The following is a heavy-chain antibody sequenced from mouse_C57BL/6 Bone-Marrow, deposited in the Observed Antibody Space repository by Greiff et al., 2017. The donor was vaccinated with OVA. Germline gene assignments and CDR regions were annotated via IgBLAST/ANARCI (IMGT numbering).Heavy chain of an antibody. Sequence: EVQLQQSGPELVKPGDSVKISCKASGYSFTGYFMNWVMQSHGKSLEWIGRINPYNGDTFYNQKFKGKATLTVDKSSSTAHMELRSLTSEDSAVYYGARRGYGNYYYYAMDYWGQGTSVTVSS. J-gene: IGHJ4*01. V-gene: IGHV1-20*01. CDR2: INPYNGDT. D-gene: IGHD2-10*02. CDR3: ARRGYGNYYYYAMDY. CDR1: GYSFTGYF.